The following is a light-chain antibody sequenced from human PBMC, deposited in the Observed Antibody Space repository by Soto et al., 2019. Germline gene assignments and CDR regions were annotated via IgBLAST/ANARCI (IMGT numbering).Light chain of an antibody. V-gene: IGKV3-15*01. CDR2: GAS. Sequence: EIVMTQSPATLSVSPGQGATLSCRASQTISTNLAWYLQTPGQAPRLLIYGASTRATGTPARFSGSGSGTEFTPTISSLQSEDFAVYYCQQYNDWPRTFGQGTKVDIK. J-gene: IGKJ1*01. CDR3: QQYNDWPRT. CDR1: QTISTN.